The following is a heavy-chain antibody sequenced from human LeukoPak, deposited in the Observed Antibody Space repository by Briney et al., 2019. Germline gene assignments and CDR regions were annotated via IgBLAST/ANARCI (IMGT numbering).Heavy chain of an antibody. Sequence: GGSLRLSCAASGFTVSSNYMSWVRQAPGKGLEWVSVIYSGGSTYYADSVKGRFTISRDNSKNTLYLQMNSLRAEDTAVYYCARDLQLEYSPGQSYFDYWGQGTLVTVSS. CDR1: GFTVSSNY. D-gene: IGHD5-18*01. CDR3: ARDLQLEYSPGQSYFDY. CDR2: IYSGGST. J-gene: IGHJ4*02. V-gene: IGHV3-66*01.